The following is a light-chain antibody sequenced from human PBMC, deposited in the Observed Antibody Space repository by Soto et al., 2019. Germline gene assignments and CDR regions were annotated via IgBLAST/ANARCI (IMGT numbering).Light chain of an antibody. CDR2: ETS. Sequence: EIVLTQSPASLSLSAGERVTLSCRASQSVDTMVAWYQQQVGRTPRLLIYETSNRAAGIPARFSASGTGTDFTLTISDVQPEDFAVYYCHQRQSWPRTFGQGTKVDI. V-gene: IGKV3-11*01. CDR1: QSVDTM. CDR3: HQRQSWPRT. J-gene: IGKJ1*01.